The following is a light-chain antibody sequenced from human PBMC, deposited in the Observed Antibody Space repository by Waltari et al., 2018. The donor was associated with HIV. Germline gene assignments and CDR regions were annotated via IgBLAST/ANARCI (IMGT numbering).Light chain of an antibody. CDR3: VQYKMYPIT. Sequence: DIQMTQSPSSLSASVGDRVTLSCRASQGIRNDLGWYQQKPGKVPKRLMYAASNLQSGVPSRFSGSGSGTEFTLTISNLQPEDFATYYCVQYKMYPITFGGGTKVETK. J-gene: IGKJ4*01. CDR1: QGIRND. V-gene: IGKV1-17*02. CDR2: AAS.